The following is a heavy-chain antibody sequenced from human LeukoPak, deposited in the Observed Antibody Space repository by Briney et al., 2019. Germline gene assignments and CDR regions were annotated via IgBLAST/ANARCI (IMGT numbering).Heavy chain of an antibody. Sequence: SETLSLTCTVSSGSISRYFWSWIRQPPGKGLEWIGYIYYSGSTNYNPSLKSRVTISVDTSKNQVSLKLSSVTAADTAVYYCARHEGDTSGSYMYNWFDLWGQGTLVTVSS. D-gene: IGHD3-22*01. J-gene: IGHJ5*02. CDR3: ARHEGDTSGSYMYNWFDL. CDR2: IYYSGST. CDR1: SGSISRYF. V-gene: IGHV4-59*08.